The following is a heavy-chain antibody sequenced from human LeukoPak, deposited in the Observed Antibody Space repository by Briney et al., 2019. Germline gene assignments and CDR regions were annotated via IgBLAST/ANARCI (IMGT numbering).Heavy chain of an antibody. CDR1: GFILSSFA. CDR2: ISGSGGST. CDR3: AKEKYDDRDAFDI. V-gene: IGHV3-23*01. D-gene: IGHD3-22*01. Sequence: GGSLRLSCAASGFILSSFAMTWVRQAPGKGLEWVSSISGSGGSTYHADSVKGRFTISRDNSKNTLYLQMNSLRAEDTAVYYCAKEKYDDRDAFDIWGQGTMVTVSS. J-gene: IGHJ3*02.